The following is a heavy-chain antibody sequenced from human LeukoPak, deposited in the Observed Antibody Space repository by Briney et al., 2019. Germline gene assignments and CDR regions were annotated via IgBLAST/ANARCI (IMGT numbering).Heavy chain of an antibody. CDR1: GFTFSGYW. V-gene: IGHV3-7*01. CDR3: AKDRCSNGIGCYYYYMDV. D-gene: IGHD2-8*01. CDR2: IKQDGSEK. J-gene: IGHJ6*03. Sequence: SGGSLRLSCAASGFTFSGYWMSWVRQSPGKGPEWVANIKQDGSEKYYVESVKGRFSISRDSSKNILYLQMNSLRAEDTTIYYCAKDRCSNGIGCYYYYMDVWGKGTTVTISS.